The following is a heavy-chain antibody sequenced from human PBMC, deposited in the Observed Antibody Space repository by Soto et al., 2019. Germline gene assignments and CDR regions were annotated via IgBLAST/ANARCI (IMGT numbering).Heavy chain of an antibody. Sequence: SVKVSCKASGGTFSSYAICWVRQAPGQGLEWMGGIIPIFGTANYAQKFQGRVTITADESTSTAYMELSSLRSEDTAVYYCARRSAGYSSGWRPYYYYGMDVWGQGTTVTVSS. CDR2: IIPIFGTA. CDR3: ARRSAGYSSGWRPYYYYGMDV. CDR1: GGTFSSYA. J-gene: IGHJ6*02. D-gene: IGHD6-19*01. V-gene: IGHV1-69*13.